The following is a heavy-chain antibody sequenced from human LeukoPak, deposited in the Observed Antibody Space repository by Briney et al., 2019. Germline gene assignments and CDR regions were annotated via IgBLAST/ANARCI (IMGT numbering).Heavy chain of an antibody. CDR1: GFTFSSYR. J-gene: IGHJ4*02. Sequence: GGSLRLSCAASGFTFSSYRMSRVRQAPGEGLEWVANIKQDGTEKYYMDSVKGRFSISRDNAKNSLYLQMNALRAEDTAVYYCARDVRPDYWGQGTLVTVST. CDR3: ARDVRPDY. D-gene: IGHD6-6*01. CDR2: IKQDGTEK. V-gene: IGHV3-7*04.